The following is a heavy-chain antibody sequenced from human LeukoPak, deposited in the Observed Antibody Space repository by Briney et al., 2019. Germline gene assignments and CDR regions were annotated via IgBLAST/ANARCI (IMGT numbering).Heavy chain of an antibody. CDR3: AMASDGYYSGMDV. Sequence: GESLKISCKGSGYTFTNCWIGWVRQLPGRGLEWMGIIYPGDSDVKYSPSFQGQVTISADKSITTAYLQWSSLKASDTAMYYCAMASDGYYSGMDVWGQGTKVTISS. CDR2: IYPGDSDV. D-gene: IGHD2-21*01. J-gene: IGHJ6*02. CDR1: GYTFTNCW. V-gene: IGHV5-51*01.